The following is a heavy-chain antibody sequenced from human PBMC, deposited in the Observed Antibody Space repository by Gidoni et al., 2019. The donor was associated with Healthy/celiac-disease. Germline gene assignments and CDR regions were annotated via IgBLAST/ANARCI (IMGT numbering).Heavy chain of an antibody. CDR3: ARDSRELEWGYFDY. CDR2: ISSNGGST. D-gene: IGHD1-26*01. Sequence: EVQLVESGGGLVQPGGSLRLSCAASGFTFSSYAMHWVRQAPGKGLEYVSAISSNGGSTYYANSVKGRFTISRDNSKNTLYLQMGSLRAEDMAVYYCARDSRELEWGYFDYWGQGTLVTVSS. J-gene: IGHJ4*02. CDR1: GFTFSSYA. V-gene: IGHV3-64*01.